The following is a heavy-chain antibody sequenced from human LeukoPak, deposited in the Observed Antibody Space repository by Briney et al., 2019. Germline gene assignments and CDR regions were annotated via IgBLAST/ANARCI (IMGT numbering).Heavy chain of an antibody. D-gene: IGHD6-13*01. Sequence: SETLSLTCTVSGGSISSYYWSWIRQPPGKGLEWIGYIYYSGSTNYNPSLKSRVTISVDTSKNQFSLKLSSVTAADTAVYYCATRYSSSWYGTFDYWGQGTLVTVSS. CDR2: IYYSGST. V-gene: IGHV4-59*01. J-gene: IGHJ4*02. CDR3: ATRYSSSWYGTFDY. CDR1: GGSISSYY.